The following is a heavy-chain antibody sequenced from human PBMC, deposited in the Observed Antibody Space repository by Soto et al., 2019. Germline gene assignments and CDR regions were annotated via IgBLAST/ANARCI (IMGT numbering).Heavy chain of an antibody. CDR2: TYYRSKWYN. Sequence: SQTLSLTCAISGDSVSSNSAAWNWIRQSPSRGLEWLGRTYYRSKWYNDYAVSVKSRITINPDTSKNQFSLQLNSVTPEDTAVYYCARGTSPLGGNKRIAVADLNWFDPWGQGTLVTVSS. V-gene: IGHV6-1*01. D-gene: IGHD6-19*01. J-gene: IGHJ5*02. CDR1: GDSVSSNSAA. CDR3: ARGTSPLGGNKRIAVADLNWFDP.